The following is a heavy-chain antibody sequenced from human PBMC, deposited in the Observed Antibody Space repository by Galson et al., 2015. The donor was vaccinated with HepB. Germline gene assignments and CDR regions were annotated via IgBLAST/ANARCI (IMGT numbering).Heavy chain of an antibody. CDR2: IIPIFGAA. J-gene: IGHJ3*01. Sequence: SVKVSCKVSGGTFSSRTISWVRQAPGQGLEWMGGIIPIFGAAKYAQRFQGRVTITADESTSTAHMEVSSLTSDDTAMYYCTRDTGPDAFDVWGQGTIVTVSS. CDR1: GGTFSSRT. D-gene: IGHD1-14*01. CDR3: TRDTGPDAFDV. V-gene: IGHV1-69*13.